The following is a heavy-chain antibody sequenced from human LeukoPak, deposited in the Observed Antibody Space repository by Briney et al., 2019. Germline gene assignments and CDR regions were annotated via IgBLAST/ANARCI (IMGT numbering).Heavy chain of an antibody. Sequence: SETLSLTCTVSGGSISSYYWSWIRQPPGKGLEWIGYIYYSGSTNYNPSLKSRVTISVDTSKNQFSLKLSSVTAADTAVYYCARESGGGYFSPWGQGTLVTVSS. CDR2: IYYSGST. D-gene: IGHD3-22*01. CDR3: ARESGGGYFSP. J-gene: IGHJ4*02. V-gene: IGHV4-59*01. CDR1: GGSISSYY.